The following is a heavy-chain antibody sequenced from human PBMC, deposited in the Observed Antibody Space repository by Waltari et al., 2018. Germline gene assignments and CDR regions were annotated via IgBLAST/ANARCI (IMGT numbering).Heavy chain of an antibody. D-gene: IGHD3-9*01. CDR2: IYYSGST. Sequence: QVQLQESGPGLVKPSQTLSLTCTVSGGSISSGGYYWSWIRQHPGKGLEWIGYIYYSGSTYYNPSLKRRVTISVDTAKNQFSLKLSSVTAADTAVYYCAKLGDYDILTGYGHAFDIWGQGTMVTVSS. V-gene: IGHV4-31*03. CDR3: AKLGDYDILTGYGHAFDI. CDR1: GGSISSGGYY. J-gene: IGHJ3*02.